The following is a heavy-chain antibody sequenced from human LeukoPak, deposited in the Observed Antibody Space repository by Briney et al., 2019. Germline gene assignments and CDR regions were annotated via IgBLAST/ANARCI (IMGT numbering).Heavy chain of an antibody. V-gene: IGHV3-23*01. CDR2: ISGSGGST. CDR3: ARGGVGATRRAPFDY. D-gene: IGHD1-26*01. CDR1: GFTFSSYA. Sequence: GGSLRLSCAASGFTFSSYAMSWVRQAPGKGLEWVSAISGSGGSTYYADSVKGRFTISRDNSKNTLYLQMNSLRAEDTAVYYCARGGVGATRRAPFDYWGQGTLVTVSS. J-gene: IGHJ4*02.